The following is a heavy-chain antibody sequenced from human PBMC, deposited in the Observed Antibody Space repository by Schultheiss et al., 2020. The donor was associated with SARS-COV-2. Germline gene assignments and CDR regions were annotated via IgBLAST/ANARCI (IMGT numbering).Heavy chain of an antibody. Sequence: SQTLSLTCAVSGYSISSGSYYWSWIRQPPGKGLEWIGYIYYSGSTNYNPSLKSRVTISVDTSKNQFSLKLSSVTAADTAVYYCARGGFWSGYYYYYGMDVWGQGTTVTVSS. D-gene: IGHD3-3*01. CDR2: IYYSGST. J-gene: IGHJ6*02. V-gene: IGHV4-61*01. CDR3: ARGGFWSGYYYYYGMDV. CDR1: GYSISSGSYY.